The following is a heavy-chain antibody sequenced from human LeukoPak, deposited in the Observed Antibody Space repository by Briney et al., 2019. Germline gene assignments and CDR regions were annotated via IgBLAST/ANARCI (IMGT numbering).Heavy chain of an antibody. CDR1: GFTFSSYA. V-gene: IGHV3-23*01. Sequence: PGGSLRLSCAASGFTFSSYAMSWVRQAPGKGLEWVSAISDSGGSTYYADSVKGRFTISRDNSKNTLYLQMNSLRAEDTAVYYCAKALGGDYYDSSWDYYYGMDVWGQGTTVTVSS. CDR3: AKALGGDYYDSSWDYYYGMDV. CDR2: ISDSGGST. D-gene: IGHD3-22*01. J-gene: IGHJ6*02.